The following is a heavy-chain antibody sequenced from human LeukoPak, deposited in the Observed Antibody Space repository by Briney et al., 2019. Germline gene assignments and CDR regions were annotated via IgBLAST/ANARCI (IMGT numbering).Heavy chain of an antibody. CDR2: IYYSGST. J-gene: IGHJ5*02. CDR3: ARSSRYDSSGYYYEGWFDP. D-gene: IGHD3-22*01. CDR1: GGSNSSYY. Sequence: SETLSLTCTVSGGSNSSYYWSWTRQPPGKGLEWIGYIYYSGSTNYNPSLKSRVTISVDTSKNQFSLKLSSVTAVDTAVYYCARSSRYDSSGYYYEGWFDPWGQGTLVTVSS. V-gene: IGHV4-59*01.